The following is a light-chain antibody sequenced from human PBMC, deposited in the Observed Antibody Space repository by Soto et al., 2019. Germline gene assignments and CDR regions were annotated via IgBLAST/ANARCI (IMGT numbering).Light chain of an antibody. V-gene: IGLV2-14*01. CDR3: SSYTGRNHFV. J-gene: IGLJ1*01. CDR2: EVS. Sequence: QSVLTQPASVSGSPGQSITISCTGTSSDVGGYNYVSWYQQHPGKAPKLMIYEVSNRPSGVSNRFSGSKSGNTASLTISGLQAEYEADYYCSSYTGRNHFVFGTETKVTGL. CDR1: SSDVGGYNY.